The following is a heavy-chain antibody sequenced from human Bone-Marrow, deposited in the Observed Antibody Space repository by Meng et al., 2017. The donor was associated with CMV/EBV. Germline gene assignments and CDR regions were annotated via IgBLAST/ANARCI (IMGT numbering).Heavy chain of an antibody. V-gene: IGHV1-2*02. J-gene: IGHJ5*02. CDR3: ARAYTFEYSSSSGFWFAP. D-gene: IGHD6-6*01. CDR1: GYTFTGYY. Sequence: ASVKVSCKASGYTFTGYYMHWVRQAPGQGLEWMGWINPNSGGTNYAQKFQGRVTMTRDTSISTAYMELSRLRSDDTAVYYCARAYTFEYSSSSGFWFAPWGQGTLVTVSS. CDR2: INPNSGGT.